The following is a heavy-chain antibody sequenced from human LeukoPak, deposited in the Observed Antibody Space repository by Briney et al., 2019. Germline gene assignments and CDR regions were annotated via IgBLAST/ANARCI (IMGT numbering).Heavy chain of an antibody. CDR1: GYTFTGYY. V-gene: IGHV1-69*13. CDR3: ARPITMVRGRSGMDV. D-gene: IGHD3-10*01. CDR2: IIPIFGTA. J-gene: IGHJ6*02. Sequence: ASVKVSCKASGYTFTGYYIHWVRQAPGQGLEWMGGIIPIFGTANYAQKFQGRVTITADESTSTAYMELSSLRSEDTAVYYCARPITMVRGRSGMDVWGQGTTVTVSS.